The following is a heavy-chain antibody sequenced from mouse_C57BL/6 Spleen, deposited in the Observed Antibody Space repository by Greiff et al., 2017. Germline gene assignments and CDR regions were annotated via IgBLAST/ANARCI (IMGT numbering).Heavy chain of an antibody. D-gene: IGHD1-1*01. V-gene: IGHV3-6*01. Sequence: ESGPGLVKPSQSLSLTCSATGYSITSGYYWNWIRQFPGNKLEWMGYISYDGSNNYNPSLKNRISITRDTSKNQFFLKLNSVTTEDTATYYCARGGITTVMDYWGQGTSVTVSS. CDR2: ISYDGSN. CDR1: GYSITSGYY. J-gene: IGHJ4*01. CDR3: ARGGITTVMDY.